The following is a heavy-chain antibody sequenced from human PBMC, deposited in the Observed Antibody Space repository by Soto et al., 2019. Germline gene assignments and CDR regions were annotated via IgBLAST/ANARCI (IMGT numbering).Heavy chain of an antibody. CDR1: GGSVSSGSYY. V-gene: IGHV4-61*01. D-gene: IGHD2-15*01. J-gene: IGHJ3*02. Sequence: QVQLQESGPGLVKPSETLSLPCTVSGGSVSSGSYYWSWIRQPPGKGLEWIGYIYYSGSTNYNPSLKSRVTISGDTSKNQFSLKLSSVTAADTAVYYCARGKGYCSGGSCLDAFDIWGQGTMVTVSS. CDR3: ARGKGYCSGGSCLDAFDI. CDR2: IYYSGST.